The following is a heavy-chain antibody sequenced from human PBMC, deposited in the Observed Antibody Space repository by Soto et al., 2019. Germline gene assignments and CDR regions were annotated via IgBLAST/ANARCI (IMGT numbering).Heavy chain of an antibody. V-gene: IGHV5-10-1*01. CDR2: IDPSDSYT. J-gene: IGHJ6*02. D-gene: IGHD2-2*01. Sequence: GESLQISCKGSGYSFTSYWISWVRQMPGKGLEWMGRIDPSDSYTNYSPSFQGHVTISADKSISTAYLQWSSLKASDTAMYYCASSSTSWLSGSYYYYGMEVWGQGTKVTVSS. CDR3: ASSSTSWLSGSYYYYGMEV. CDR1: GYSFTSYW.